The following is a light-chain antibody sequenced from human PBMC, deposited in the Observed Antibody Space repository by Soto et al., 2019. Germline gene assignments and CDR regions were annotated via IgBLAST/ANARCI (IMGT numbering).Light chain of an antibody. Sequence: ETVMTQSPATLSLSPGERATLSCRASQSVSSKLVWYQQKPGQAPRFLIYGASTRATGIPARFRGSGSGTEFTLTIDSLQSEDFAVYYYQQYDDWPSAFGGGTKVEIK. CDR3: QQYDDWPSA. J-gene: IGKJ4*01. CDR2: GAS. CDR1: QSVSSK. V-gene: IGKV3-15*01.